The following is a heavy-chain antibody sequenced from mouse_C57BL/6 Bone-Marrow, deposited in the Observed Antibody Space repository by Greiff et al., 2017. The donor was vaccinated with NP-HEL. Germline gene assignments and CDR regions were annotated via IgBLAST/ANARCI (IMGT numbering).Heavy chain of an antibody. V-gene: IGHV7-3*01. Sequence: EVHLVESGGGLVQPGGSLSLSCAASGFTFTDYYMSWVRQPPGKALEWLGFIRNKANGYTTEYSASVKGRFTISRDNSQSILYLQMNALRAEDSATYYCARGKSGTDFDYWGQGTTLTVSS. J-gene: IGHJ2*01. CDR1: GFTFTDYY. CDR2: IRNKANGYTT. CDR3: ARGKSGTDFDY. D-gene: IGHD4-1*01.